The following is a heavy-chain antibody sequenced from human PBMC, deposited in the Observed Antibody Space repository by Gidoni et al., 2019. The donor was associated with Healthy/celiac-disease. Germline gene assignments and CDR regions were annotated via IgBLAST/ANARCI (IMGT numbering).Heavy chain of an antibody. J-gene: IGHJ5*02. V-gene: IGHV4-34*01. D-gene: IGHD5-18*01. CDR3: ASRPRKWIQLNNWFDP. Sequence: QVQLQQWGAGLLKPSETLSLTCAVYGGSFSGYYWSWIRQPPGKGLEWIGEINHSGSTNYNPSLKSRVTISVDTSKNQFSLKLSSVTAADTAVYYCASRPRKWIQLNNWFDPWGQGTLVTVSS. CDR1: GGSFSGYY. CDR2: INHSGST.